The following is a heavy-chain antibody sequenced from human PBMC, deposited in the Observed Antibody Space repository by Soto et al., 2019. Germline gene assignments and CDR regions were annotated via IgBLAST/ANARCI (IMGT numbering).Heavy chain of an antibody. D-gene: IGHD3-3*01. V-gene: IGHV4-59*01. CDR3: ASIMEEYYDSPSGMDV. Sequence: SETLSLTCTVSGGSISSYYWSWIRQPPGKGLEWIGYIYYSGSTNYNPSLKSRVTMSVDTSKNQFSLKLSSVTAADTAVYYCASIMEEYYDSPSGMDVWGQGTTVTVSS. J-gene: IGHJ6*02. CDR1: GGSISSYY. CDR2: IYYSGST.